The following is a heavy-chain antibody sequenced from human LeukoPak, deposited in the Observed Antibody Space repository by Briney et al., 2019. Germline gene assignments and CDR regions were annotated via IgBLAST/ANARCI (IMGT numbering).Heavy chain of an antibody. CDR1: GGSVSSGDYY. Sequence: PSETLSLTCTVSGGSVSSGDYYWSWIRQHPGKGLEWIGYIYYSGSTYYNPSLKSRVTISVDTSKNQFSLRLSSVTAADTAVYYCARVVTVKVFDYWGQGTLVTVSS. D-gene: IGHD3-16*02. CDR2: IYYSGST. V-gene: IGHV4-31*03. CDR3: ARVVTVKVFDY. J-gene: IGHJ4*02.